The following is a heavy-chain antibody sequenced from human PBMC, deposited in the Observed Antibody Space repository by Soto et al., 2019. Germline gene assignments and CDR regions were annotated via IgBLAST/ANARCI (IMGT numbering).Heavy chain of an antibody. CDR3: ARDACGGGGYSVGVSNWFDP. D-gene: IGHD2-15*01. Sequence: QVQLVQSGAEVKKPGASVKVSCKASGYTFTTSGISWVRQAPGQGLEWVGWISGYDGNTNYAPKLQDRVTMTTDTSXXTXYXXLRSLRSDDTAVYYCARDACGGGGYSVGVSNWFDPWGQGTLVTVSS. CDR1: GYTFTTSG. V-gene: IGHV1-18*01. CDR2: ISGYDGNT. J-gene: IGHJ5*02.